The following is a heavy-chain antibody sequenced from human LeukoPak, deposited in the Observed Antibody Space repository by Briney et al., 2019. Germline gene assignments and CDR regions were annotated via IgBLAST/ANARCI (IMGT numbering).Heavy chain of an antibody. Sequence: ASVKVSCKASGYTFTSYDINWVRQATGQGLEWMGWMNPNSGNTGYAQKFQGRVTMTRNTSISTAYMELSSLRSEDTAVYYCARGRIAVAGSYYYYYMDVWGKGTTVTVSS. CDR2: MNPNSGNT. CDR3: ARGRIAVAGSYYYYYMDV. D-gene: IGHD6-19*01. J-gene: IGHJ6*03. CDR1: GYTFTSYD. V-gene: IGHV1-8*01.